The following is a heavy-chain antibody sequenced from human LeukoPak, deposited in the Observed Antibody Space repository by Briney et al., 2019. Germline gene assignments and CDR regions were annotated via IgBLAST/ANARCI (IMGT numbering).Heavy chain of an antibody. CDR3: ARGIFGVIINAFDI. D-gene: IGHD3-3*01. V-gene: IGHV4-59*02. CDR2: IYYSGST. J-gene: IGHJ3*02. CDR1: GGSVSTYY. Sequence: SETLSLTCTVSGGSVSTYYWNWSRQPPGKGLEWIGYIYYSGSTNYNPSLRSRVIISVDTSKNQFSLKLSSVTAADTAVYYCARGIFGVIINAFDIWGQGTMVTVSS.